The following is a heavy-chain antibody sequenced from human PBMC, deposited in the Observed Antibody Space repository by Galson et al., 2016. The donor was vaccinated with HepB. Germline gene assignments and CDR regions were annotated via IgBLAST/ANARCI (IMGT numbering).Heavy chain of an antibody. D-gene: IGHD3-10*01. CDR3: ARAPRDYGSGTYYNTFSRGMDV. CDR1: GASISSGGYY. J-gene: IGHJ6*02. Sequence: TLSLTCSVSGASISSGGYYWSWIRQHPGKGLEWIGYIYNSGSTFYNPSLKSRVTISGDTSKNQFSLKLTSVTAADTAGYYCARAPRDYGSGTYYNTFSRGMDVWGQGTTVTVSS. V-gene: IGHV4-31*03. CDR2: IYNSGST.